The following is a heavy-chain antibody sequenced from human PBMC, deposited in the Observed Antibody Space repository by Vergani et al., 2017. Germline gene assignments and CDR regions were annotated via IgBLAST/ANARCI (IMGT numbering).Heavy chain of an antibody. CDR3: ARLGGYSSSNSCPTHMDV. J-gene: IGHJ6*01. V-gene: IGHV5-51*03. D-gene: IGHD2-2*01. Sequence: EVQLVQSGADVKKPGESLKISCKGSGYSFTRYWIGWVRQMPGKGLEWMGIIYPGDSDTRYSPSFQGQVTISADKSISTAYLQWSSLNASDTAMYYCARLGGYSSSNSCPTHMDVWGEGTTVTVSS. CDR1: GYSFTRYW. CDR2: IYPGDSDT.